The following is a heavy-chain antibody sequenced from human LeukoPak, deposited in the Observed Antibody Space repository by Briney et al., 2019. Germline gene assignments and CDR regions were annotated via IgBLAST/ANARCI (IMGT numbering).Heavy chain of an antibody. D-gene: IGHD2-21*02. Sequence: SVNVSCKASGGTFSSYAISWVRQAPGQGLEWMGGITPIFRTPNYAQKFQGRVTITAVESMSTAYMELSSLRSEDTAVYYCARGWLAETTVVTPYNYWGQGTLVAVSS. CDR2: ITPIFRTP. CDR3: ARGWLAETTVVTPYNY. CDR1: GGTFSSYA. V-gene: IGHV1-69*13. J-gene: IGHJ4*02.